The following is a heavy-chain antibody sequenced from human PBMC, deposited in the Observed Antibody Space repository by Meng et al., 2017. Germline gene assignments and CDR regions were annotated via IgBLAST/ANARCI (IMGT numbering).Heavy chain of an antibody. CDR1: GYLFTGYY. J-gene: IGHJ4*02. D-gene: IGHD4-23*01. CDR2: INPNSGVT. CDR3: AREIASRGNHAR. Sequence: QVQRVRSGAEVKKPRASGKVSCKAAGYLFTGYYIHWVRQAPGQGLEWMGQINPNSGVTNFAQRFQGRVTMTRDTSISTAYMELSRLTSDDTAVYYCAREIASRGNHARWGQGTLVTVSS. V-gene: IGHV1-2*06.